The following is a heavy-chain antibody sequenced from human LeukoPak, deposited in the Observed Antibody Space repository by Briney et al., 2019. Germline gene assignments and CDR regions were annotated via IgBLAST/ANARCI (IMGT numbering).Heavy chain of an antibody. V-gene: IGHV4-34*01. CDR1: GGSFSGYY. CDR2: INHSGST. D-gene: IGHD1-26*01. Sequence: SETLSLTCAVYGGSFSGYYWSWIRPPPRKGLEWIGEINHSGSTNYNPSLKSRVTISVDTSKNQFSLNLNSVTAADTAMYYCGRLRGSAIDYWGQGTLVAVSS. J-gene: IGHJ4*02. CDR3: GRLRGSAIDY.